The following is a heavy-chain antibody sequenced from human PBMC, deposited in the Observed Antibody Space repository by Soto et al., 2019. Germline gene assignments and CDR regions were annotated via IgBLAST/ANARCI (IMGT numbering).Heavy chain of an antibody. Sequence: VQLVESGGGVVQPGRSLRLSCAASGFTFSSYGMHWVRQAPGKGLEWVAVISYDGSNKYYADSVKGRFTISRDNSKNTLYLQMNSLRAEDTAVYYCAKDSSSGWYGLGDYWGQGTLVTVSS. V-gene: IGHV3-30*18. D-gene: IGHD6-19*01. CDR1: GFTFSSYG. CDR3: AKDSSSGWYGLGDY. CDR2: ISYDGSNK. J-gene: IGHJ4*02.